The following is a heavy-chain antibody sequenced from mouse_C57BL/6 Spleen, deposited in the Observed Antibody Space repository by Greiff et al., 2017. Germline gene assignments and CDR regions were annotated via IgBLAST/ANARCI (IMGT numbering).Heavy chain of an antibody. CDR1: GYSFTDYN. J-gene: IGHJ4*01. D-gene: IGHD1-1*01. CDR3: ARGTTVVATEAMDY. V-gene: IGHV1-39*01. Sequence: EVQLRQSGPELVKPGASVKISCKASGYSFTDYNMNWVKQSNGKSLEWIGVINPNYGTTSYNQKFKGKATLTVDQSSSTAYMQLNSLTSEDSAVYYCARGTTVVATEAMDYWGQGTSVTVSS. CDR2: INPNYGTT.